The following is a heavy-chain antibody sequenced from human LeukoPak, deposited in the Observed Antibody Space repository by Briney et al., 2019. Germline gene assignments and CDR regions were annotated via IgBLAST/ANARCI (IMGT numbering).Heavy chain of an antibody. J-gene: IGHJ6*02. D-gene: IGHD1-1*01. CDR2: INPNSGGT. V-gene: IGHV1-2*02. CDR1: GGTFSSYA. CDR3: ARLPLAPSTVYGMDV. Sequence: ASVKVSCKASGGTFSSYAISWVRQAPGQGLEWMGWINPNSGGTNYAQKFQGRVTMTRDTSISTAYMELSRLRSDDTAVYYCARLPLAPSTVYGMDVWGQGTTVTVSS.